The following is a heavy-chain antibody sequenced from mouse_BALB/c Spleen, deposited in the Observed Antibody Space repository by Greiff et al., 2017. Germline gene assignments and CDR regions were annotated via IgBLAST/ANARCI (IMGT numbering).Heavy chain of an antibody. D-gene: IGHD4-1*01. V-gene: IGHV7-3*02. CDR3: ARAPLTGPFDY. J-gene: IGHJ2*01. CDR2: IRNKANGYTT. Sequence: EVKVEESGGGLVQPGGSLRLSCATSGFTFTDYYMSWVRQPPGKALEWLGFIRNKANGYTTEYSASVKGRFTISRDNSQSILYLQMNTLRAEDSATYYCARAPLTGPFDYWGQGTTLTVSS. CDR1: GFTFTDYY.